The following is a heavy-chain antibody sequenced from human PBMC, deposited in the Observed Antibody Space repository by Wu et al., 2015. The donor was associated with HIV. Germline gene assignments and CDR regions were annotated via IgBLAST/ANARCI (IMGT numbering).Heavy chain of an antibody. V-gene: IGHV4-30-4*08. Sequence: QVQLQESGPGLVKPSQTLSLTCTVSGGSISSGDYYWSWIRQPPGKGLEWIGYIYYSGSTYYNPSLKSRVTISVDTSKNQFSLKLSSVTAADTAVYYCARALPLIDDFWSGHLVDYWGQGTLVTVSS. CDR3: ARALPLIDDFWSGHLVDY. D-gene: IGHD3-3*01. CDR2: IYYSGST. J-gene: IGHJ4*02. CDR1: GGSISSGDYY.